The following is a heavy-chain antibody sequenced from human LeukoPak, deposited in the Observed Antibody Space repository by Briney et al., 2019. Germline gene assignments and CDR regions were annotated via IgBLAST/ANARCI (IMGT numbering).Heavy chain of an antibody. V-gene: IGHV4-59*01. D-gene: IGHD3-3*01. CDR3: AGGDYDFWSGYYTEWAFDY. J-gene: IGHJ4*02. CDR2: IYYSGIT. Sequence: SETLSLTCTVSGGSISSYYWSWIRQPPGKGLEWIGYIYYSGITNSNPSLKSRVTISVDTSKNQFPLKLSSVTAADTAVYYCAGGDYDFWSGYYTEWAFDYWGQGTLVTVSS. CDR1: GGSISSYY.